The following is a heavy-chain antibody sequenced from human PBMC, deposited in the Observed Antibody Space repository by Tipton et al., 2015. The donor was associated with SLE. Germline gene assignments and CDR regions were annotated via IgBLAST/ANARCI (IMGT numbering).Heavy chain of an antibody. CDR3: ARDGSSSWLYAFDI. D-gene: IGHD6-13*01. J-gene: IGHJ3*02. CDR2: LYSGGTT. Sequence: SLRLSCAASGFIVSSKYMSWVRQAPGKGLEWVSMLYSGGTTYYADSVKGRFSISRDNSKNTLYLQMNSLRAEDTAVYYCARDGSSSWLYAFDIWGQGTMVTVSS. CDR1: GFIVSSKY. V-gene: IGHV3-66*01.